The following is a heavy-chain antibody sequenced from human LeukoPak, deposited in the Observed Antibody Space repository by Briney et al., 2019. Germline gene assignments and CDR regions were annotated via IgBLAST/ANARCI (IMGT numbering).Heavy chain of an antibody. CDR2: INPSGGST. CDR3: ARDLAYCGGDCYPYGMDV. J-gene: IGHJ6*02. D-gene: IGHD2-21*02. Sequence: GASVKVSCKASGYTFTSYYMHWVRQAPGQGLEWMGIINPSGGSTSYAQKFQGRVTMTRDTSTGTIYMELSSLRSEDTAVYYCARDLAYCGGDCYPYGMDVWGQGTTVTVSS. V-gene: IGHV1-46*01. CDR1: GYTFTSYY.